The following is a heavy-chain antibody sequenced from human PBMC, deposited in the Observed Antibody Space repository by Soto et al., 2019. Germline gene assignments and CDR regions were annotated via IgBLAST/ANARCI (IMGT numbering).Heavy chain of an antibody. CDR3: ARDDSGYVESAPWFDP. D-gene: IGHD5-12*01. J-gene: IGHJ5*02. V-gene: IGHV1-69*01. CDR1: GGTFSSYA. CDR2: IIPIFGTA. Sequence: QVQLVQSGAEVKKPGSSVKVSCKASGGTFSSYAISWVRQAPGQGLEWMGGIIPIFGTANYAQKFQGRVNNTAGESTRTGYMELSSLRSEDTAVYYCARDDSGYVESAPWFDPWGQGTLVTVSS.